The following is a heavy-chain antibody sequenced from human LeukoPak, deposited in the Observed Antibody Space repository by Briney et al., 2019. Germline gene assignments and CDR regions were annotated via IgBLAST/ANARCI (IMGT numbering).Heavy chain of an antibody. D-gene: IGHD3-3*01. Sequence: GGSLRLSCEASGFTFRDHYMSWIRQPPGKGPEWVSYISTTGDTIHYRDSVKGRFTLSRDNTKNPLYLQMNTLRVEDTAVYFCARVRYDFWSGYLLDYWGQGILVTVSS. CDR3: ARVRYDFWSGYLLDY. CDR2: ISTTGDTI. CDR1: GFTFRDHY. J-gene: IGHJ4*02. V-gene: IGHV3-11*01.